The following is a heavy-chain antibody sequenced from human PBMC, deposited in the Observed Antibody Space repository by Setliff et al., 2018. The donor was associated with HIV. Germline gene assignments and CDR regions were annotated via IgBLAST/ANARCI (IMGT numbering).Heavy chain of an antibody. CDR1: GFTFSSYA. J-gene: IGHJ4*02. CDR2: ISGSDGRT. CDR3: AKSGRAQWLVPYHFDY. Sequence: GGSLRLSCAASGFTFSSYAMSWVRQAPGKGLEWVSAISGSDGRTYYADSLKGRFTISRDNSKNTLYLQMNSLRAEDTAVYYCAKSGRAQWLVPYHFDYWGQGTLVTVSS. V-gene: IGHV3-23*01. D-gene: IGHD6-19*01.